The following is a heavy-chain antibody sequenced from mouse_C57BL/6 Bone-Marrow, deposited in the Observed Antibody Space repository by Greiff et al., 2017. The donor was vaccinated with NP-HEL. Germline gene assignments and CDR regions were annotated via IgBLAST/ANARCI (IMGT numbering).Heavy chain of an antibody. CDR3: TRDRYYYGSSFAY. CDR1: GFTFSSYA. J-gene: IGHJ3*01. V-gene: IGHV5-9-1*02. CDR2: ISSGGDYI. Sequence: DVKLQESGEGLVKPGGSLKLSCAASGFTFSSYAMSWVRQTPEKRLEWVAYISSGGDYIYYADTVKGRFTISRDNARNTLYLQMSSLKSEDTAMYYCTRDRYYYGSSFAYWGQGTLVTVSA. D-gene: IGHD1-1*01.